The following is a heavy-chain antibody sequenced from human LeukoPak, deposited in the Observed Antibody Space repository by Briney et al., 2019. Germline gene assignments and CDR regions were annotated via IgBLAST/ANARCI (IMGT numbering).Heavy chain of an antibody. D-gene: IGHD1-26*01. CDR1: GFTLSSYW. CDR2: IKQDGSEK. CDR3: ARDRGSYACFDY. J-gene: IGHJ4*02. V-gene: IGHV3-7*01. Sequence: GGSLRLSCAASGFTLSSYWMSWVRQAPGKGLEWVANIKQDGSEKYYVDSVKGRFTISRDNAKNSLYLQMNSLRAEDTAVYYCARDRGSYACFDYWGQGTLVTVSS.